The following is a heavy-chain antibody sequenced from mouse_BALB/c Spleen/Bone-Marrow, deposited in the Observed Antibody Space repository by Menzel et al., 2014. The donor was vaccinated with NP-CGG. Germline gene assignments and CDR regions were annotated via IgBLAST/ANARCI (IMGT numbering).Heavy chain of an antibody. V-gene: IGHV1S81*02. CDR2: INPSNGGT. Sequence: QVQLKDSGAELVKPGASVKLSCKASGYTFTSYYMYWVKQRPGQGLEWIGEINPSNGGTNFNEKFKSRATLTVDRSSSTAYMQLSSLTSEDSAVYYCTRGRTWDFDYWGQGTTLTVPS. CDR1: GYTFTSYY. CDR3: TRGRTWDFDY. D-gene: IGHD4-1*01. J-gene: IGHJ2*01.